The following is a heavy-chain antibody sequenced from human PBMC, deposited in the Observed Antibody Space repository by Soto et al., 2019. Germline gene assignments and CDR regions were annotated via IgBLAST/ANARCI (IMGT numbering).Heavy chain of an antibody. D-gene: IGHD5-18*01. V-gene: IGHV3-74*01. CDR3: ARGRDTTMAGIWYFDL. CDR2: INSDGSST. J-gene: IGHJ2*01. Sequence: EVQLVESGGGLVQPGGSLRLSCAASGFTFSSYWIHWVRQAPGKGLVWVSRINSDGSSTSYADSVKGRFSISRDNAKNTLYLQMNSPRADDTAVHYCARGRDTTMAGIWYFDLWGRGTLVTVST. CDR1: GFTFSSYW.